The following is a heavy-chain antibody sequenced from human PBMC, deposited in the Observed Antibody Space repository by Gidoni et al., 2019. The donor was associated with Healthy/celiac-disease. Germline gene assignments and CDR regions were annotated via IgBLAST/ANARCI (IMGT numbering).Heavy chain of an antibody. CDR3: AREIVRDSSSTFDY. J-gene: IGHJ4*02. CDR1: GGAISSSNW. D-gene: IGHD6-6*01. V-gene: IGHV4-4*02. CDR2: IYHRGST. Sequence: QGQLQESGPRLVKPSGTLALTCAVSGGAISSSNWWSWVRQPPGKGLAWIGEIYHRGSTTYNLSLKIRVTISVDKSTNQFSLKLSSVTAADTAVYSCAREIVRDSSSTFDYWGQGTLVTVSS.